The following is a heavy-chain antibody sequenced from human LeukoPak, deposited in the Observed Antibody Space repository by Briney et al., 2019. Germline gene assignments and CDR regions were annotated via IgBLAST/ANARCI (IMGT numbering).Heavy chain of an antibody. CDR3: ARGIAVAGQHFPNWYFDL. V-gene: IGHV3-20*04. D-gene: IGHD6-19*01. CDR1: GFTFDNYG. CDR2: INWNGGST. J-gene: IGHJ2*01. Sequence: GGSLRLSCAASGFTFDNYGMSWVRQAPGKGLEWVSGINWNGGSTGYADSVKGRFTISRDNAKNSLYLQMNSLRGDDTAVYYCARGIAVAGQHFPNWYFDLWGRGTLVTVSS.